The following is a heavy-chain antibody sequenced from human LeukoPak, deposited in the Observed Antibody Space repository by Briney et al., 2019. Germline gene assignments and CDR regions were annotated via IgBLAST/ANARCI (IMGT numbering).Heavy chain of an antibody. CDR1: GFTFSSYS. D-gene: IGHD2-2*02. V-gene: IGHV3-21*01. Sequence: GGSLRLSCAASGFTFSSYSMNWVRQAPGKGLEWVSSISSSSSYIYYADSVKGRFTISRDNAKNSLYMQMNSLRAEDTAVYYCARSSPHCSSTSCYNDAFDIWGQGTMVTVSS. CDR3: ARSSPHCSSTSCYNDAFDI. J-gene: IGHJ3*02. CDR2: ISSSSSYI.